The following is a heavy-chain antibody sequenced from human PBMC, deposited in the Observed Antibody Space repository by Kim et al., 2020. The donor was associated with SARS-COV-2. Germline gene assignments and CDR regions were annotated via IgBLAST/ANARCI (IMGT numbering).Heavy chain of an antibody. CDR3: ARDQPTPRLYQLLSDYYYYGMDV. D-gene: IGHD2-2*01. CDR2: ISSSGSTI. J-gene: IGHJ6*02. CDR1: GFTFSSYE. Sequence: GGSLRLSCAASGFTFSSYEMNWVRQAPGKGLEWVSYISSSGSTIYYADSVKGRFTISRDNAKNSLYLQMNSLRAEDTAVYYCARDQPTPRLYQLLSDYYYYGMDVWGQGTTVTVSS. V-gene: IGHV3-48*03.